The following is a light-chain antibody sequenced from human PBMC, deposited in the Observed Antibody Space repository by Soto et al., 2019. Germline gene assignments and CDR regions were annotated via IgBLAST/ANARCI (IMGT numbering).Light chain of an antibody. CDR2: DAS. J-gene: IGLJ1*01. V-gene: IGLV2-11*01. Sequence: QSALTQPRSVSGSPGQLVTISYTRTSSDVGVYNYVSWYQHYPGKASKIMIYDASNRPSAVPDRFSCSNSNNTASLTISGLQAVDEADDYCCSYAGSFTFVFGIGTKVTVL. CDR1: SSDVGVYNY. CDR3: CSYAGSFTFV.